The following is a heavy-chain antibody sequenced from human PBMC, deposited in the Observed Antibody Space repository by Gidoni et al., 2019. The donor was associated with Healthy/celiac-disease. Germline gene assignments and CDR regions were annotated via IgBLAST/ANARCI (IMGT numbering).Heavy chain of an antibody. D-gene: IGHD1-1*01. V-gene: IGHV3-30-3*01. CDR3: ARDSVPYYYYYGMDV. Sequence: QVQLVESGGGVAQPGRSLSLSCAASGFPFSSYAMPWVRQAPGKGLEWVSVISYDGSNKYYADSVKGRFTISRDNSKNTLYLQMNSLRAEDTAVYYCARDSVPYYYYYGMDVWGQGTTVTVSS. J-gene: IGHJ6*02. CDR1: GFPFSSYA. CDR2: ISYDGSNK.